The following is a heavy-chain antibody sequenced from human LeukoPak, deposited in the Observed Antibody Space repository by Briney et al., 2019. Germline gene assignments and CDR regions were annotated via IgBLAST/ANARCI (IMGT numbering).Heavy chain of an antibody. Sequence: LSGGSLRLSCAASGLTFSNYAMSWVRQAPGKGLDWVSAISGTGGTTYYADSVKGRFTISRDNSKNTLYLQMNSLRAEDTAVYYCAGGPSYYYDSRWFDPWGQGTLVTVSS. J-gene: IGHJ5*02. CDR1: GLTFSNYA. CDR2: ISGTGGTT. CDR3: AGGPSYYYDSRWFDP. V-gene: IGHV3-23*01. D-gene: IGHD3-22*01.